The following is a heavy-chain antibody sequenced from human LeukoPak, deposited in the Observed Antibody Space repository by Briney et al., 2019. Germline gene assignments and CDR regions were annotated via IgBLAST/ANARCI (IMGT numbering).Heavy chain of an antibody. V-gene: IGHV1-69*05. CDR2: IIPIFGTA. CDR1: GGTFSSYA. CDR3: ARGYYDSSGYQYYFDY. Sequence: SVKVSCKASGGTFSSYAISWVRQAPGQGLEWMGRIIPIFGTANYAQKFQRRVTITTDESTSTAYMEVSSLRSEDTAVYYCARGYYDSSGYQYYFDYWGQGTLVTVSS. J-gene: IGHJ4*02. D-gene: IGHD3-22*01.